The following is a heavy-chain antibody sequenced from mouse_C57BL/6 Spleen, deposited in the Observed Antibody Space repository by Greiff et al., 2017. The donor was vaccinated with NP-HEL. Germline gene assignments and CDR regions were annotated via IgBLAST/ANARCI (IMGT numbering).Heavy chain of an antibody. J-gene: IGHJ1*03. CDR1: GFTFTDYY. CDR2: IRNKANGYTT. D-gene: IGHD2-4*01. CDR3: ARGYYDYDDWYFDV. V-gene: IGHV7-3*01. Sequence: EVKLMESGGGLVQPGGSLSLSCAASGFTFTDYYMSWVRQPPGKALEWLGFIRNKANGYTTEYSASVKGRFTISRDNSQSILYLQMNALRAEDSATYYCARGYYDYDDWYFDVWGTGTTVTVSS.